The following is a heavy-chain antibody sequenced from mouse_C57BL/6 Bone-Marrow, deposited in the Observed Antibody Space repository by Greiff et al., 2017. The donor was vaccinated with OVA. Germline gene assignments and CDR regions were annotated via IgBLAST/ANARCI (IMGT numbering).Heavy chain of an antibody. D-gene: IGHD1-1*01. CDR2: IRSKSNNNDT. V-gene: IGHV10-1*01. Sequence: EVMLVESGGGLVQPTGSLKLSCAASGFSFTTYAMNWVRQAPGKGLEWVARIRSKSNNNDTYYADSVKARFTIYRDDSESMLYLQMNNLKTEDTAMYYGERHRDYYGRGAMDYWGQGTSVTVSS. CDR1: GFSFTTYA. CDR3: ERHRDYYGRGAMDY. J-gene: IGHJ4*01.